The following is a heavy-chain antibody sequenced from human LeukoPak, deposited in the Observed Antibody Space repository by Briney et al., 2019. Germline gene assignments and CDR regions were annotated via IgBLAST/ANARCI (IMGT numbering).Heavy chain of an antibody. J-gene: IGHJ4*01. CDR2: TDGGGSST. CDR1: GFTFSNHW. CDR3: ARGPGSSGGAYVGDY. D-gene: IGHD3-22*01. V-gene: IGHV3-74*01. Sequence: GGSLRLSCAASGFTFSNHWMHWVRQVPGKGPVWVSRTDGGGSSTSYADSVKGRFSISRDNGKSTLYLQMNSLRVEDTAVYFCARGPGSSGGAYVGDYWGHGTLVTVS.